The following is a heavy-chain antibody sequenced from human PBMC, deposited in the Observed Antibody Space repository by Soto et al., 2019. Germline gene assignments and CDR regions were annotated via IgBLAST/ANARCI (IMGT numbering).Heavy chain of an antibody. J-gene: IGHJ4*02. V-gene: IGHV1-18*01. D-gene: IGHD6-13*01. Sequence: ASVKVSCKASGYTFTSYGISWVRQAPGQGLGWMGWISAYNGNTNYAQKLQGRVTMTTDTSTSTAYMELRSLRSDDTAVYYCARDLKAAAGPTHSLNYWGQGTLVTVSS. CDR1: GYTFTSYG. CDR2: ISAYNGNT. CDR3: ARDLKAAAGPTHSLNY.